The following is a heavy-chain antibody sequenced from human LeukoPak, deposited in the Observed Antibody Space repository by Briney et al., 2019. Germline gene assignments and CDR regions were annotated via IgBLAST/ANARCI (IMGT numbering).Heavy chain of an antibody. CDR2: IYYSGST. Sequence: SETLSLTCTVSGGSISSSSYYWGWIRQPPGKGLEWIGSIYYSGSTYYNPSLKSRVTISVDTSKNQFSLKLSSVTAADTAVYYCARQPRTVVYWYFDLWGRGTLVTVSS. CDR3: ARQPRTVVYWYFDL. V-gene: IGHV4-39*01. D-gene: IGHD4-23*01. J-gene: IGHJ2*01. CDR1: GGSISSSSYY.